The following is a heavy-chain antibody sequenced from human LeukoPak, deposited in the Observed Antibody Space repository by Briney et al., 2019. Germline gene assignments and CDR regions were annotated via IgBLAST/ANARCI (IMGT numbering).Heavy chain of an antibody. J-gene: IGHJ4*02. V-gene: IGHV1-2*02. CDR3: ARGPNWGLDY. Sequence: ASVKVSCKASGYTFTGYYIHWVRQAPGQGLEWMGWINPDSGGTINVQKFQGRVTMTRDSPISTVYMELSRLSSDDTAVYYCARGPNWGLDYWGQGTLVTVSS. CDR2: INPDSGGT. D-gene: IGHD7-27*01. CDR1: GYTFTGYY.